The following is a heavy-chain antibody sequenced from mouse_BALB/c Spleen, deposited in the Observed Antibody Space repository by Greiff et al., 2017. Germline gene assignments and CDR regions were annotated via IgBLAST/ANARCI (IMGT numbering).Heavy chain of an antibody. CDR2: ISSGGGST. CDR3: ARHAYDWYFDV. CDR1: GFAFSSYD. Sequence: EVQRVESGGGLVKPGGSLKLSCAASGFAFSSYDMSWVRQTPEKRLEWVAYISSGGGSTYYPDTVKGRFTISRDNAKNTLYLQMSSLKSEDTAMYYCARHAYDWYFDVWGAGTTVTVSS. D-gene: IGHD2-14*01. V-gene: IGHV5-12-1*01. J-gene: IGHJ1*01.